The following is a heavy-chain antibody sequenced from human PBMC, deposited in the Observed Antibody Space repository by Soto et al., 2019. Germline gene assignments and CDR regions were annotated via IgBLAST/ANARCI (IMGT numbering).Heavy chain of an antibody. V-gene: IGHV1-2*02. D-gene: IGHD5-12*01. CDR3: ARGVRYSGYDREVGY. CDR2: INPNSGGT. Sequence: EASVKVSCKASGYTFTGYYMHWVRQAPGQGLEWMGWINPNSGGTHYAQKFQGRVTMTRDTSISTAYMELSRLRSDDTAVYYCARGVRYSGYDREVGYWGQGTLVTVSS. CDR1: GYTFTGYY. J-gene: IGHJ4*02.